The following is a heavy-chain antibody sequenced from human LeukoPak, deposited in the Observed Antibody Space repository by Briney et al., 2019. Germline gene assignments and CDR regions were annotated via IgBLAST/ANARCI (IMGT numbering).Heavy chain of an antibody. CDR3: ARRAKSRAFDI. J-gene: IGHJ3*02. CDR1: GDPISSSDRY. D-gene: IGHD3-10*01. V-gene: IGHV4-39*01. CDR2: LYYGGNT. Sequence: SETLSLTCTVSGDPISSSDRYWAWIRQPPGKGLEWIASLYYGGNTYYNPSLNGRLTMNVDTSKNQLSLTLRSVTAADAALYFCARRAKSRAFDIWGQGTMVTASS.